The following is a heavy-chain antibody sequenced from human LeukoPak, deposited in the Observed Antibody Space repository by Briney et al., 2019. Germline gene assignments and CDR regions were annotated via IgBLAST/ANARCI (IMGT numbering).Heavy chain of an antibody. Sequence: PSETLSLTCAVYGGSFSGYYWSWIRQPPGKGLEWIGEINHSGSTNYNPSLKSRVTISVDTSKNQFSLKLSSVTAADTAVYYCARAPDYSSSWWPLDYWGQGTLVTVSS. CDR1: GGSFSGYY. J-gene: IGHJ4*02. CDR2: INHSGST. D-gene: IGHD6-13*01. CDR3: ARAPDYSSSWWPLDY. V-gene: IGHV4-34*01.